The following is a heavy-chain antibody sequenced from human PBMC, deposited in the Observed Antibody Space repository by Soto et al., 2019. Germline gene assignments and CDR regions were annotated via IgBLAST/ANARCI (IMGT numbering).Heavy chain of an antibody. V-gene: IGHV1-18*01. J-gene: IGHJ6*02. CDR1: GYTFTSYG. Sequence: QVQLVQSGAEVKKPGASVKVSCKASGYTFTSYGFSWVRQAPGQGLEWMGWINGYTGNTHYAQKFQGRVTMTTDTSTSTAHMELWTLISDDTAVYYCARSWVTGKGGMDVWGQGTTVTVSS. CDR2: INGYTGNT. CDR3: ARSWVTGKGGMDV. D-gene: IGHD3-16*01.